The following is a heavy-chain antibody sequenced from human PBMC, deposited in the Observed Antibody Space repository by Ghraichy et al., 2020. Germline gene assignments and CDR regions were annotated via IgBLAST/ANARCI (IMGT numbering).Heavy chain of an antibody. CDR2: ISTHSGLT. V-gene: IGHV1-18*01. Sequence: SVKVSCKASGYTYTTYGISWVRQAPGHGLEWMGWISTHSGLTTYAQKVQDRVTMTTDTSTSTAYMELRSLRSDDTAVYFCARDTSDYGDPNDYWGQGTLVTVSS. CDR1: GYTYTTYG. CDR3: ARDTSDYGDPNDY. J-gene: IGHJ4*02. D-gene: IGHD4-17*01.